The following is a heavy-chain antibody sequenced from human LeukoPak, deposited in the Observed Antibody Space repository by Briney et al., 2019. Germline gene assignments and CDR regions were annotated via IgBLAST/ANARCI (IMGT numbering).Heavy chain of an antibody. CDR1: GDSISSYY. D-gene: IGHD3-16*01. CDR2: IHTSGST. Sequence: SETLSLTCTVSGDSISSYYWSWIRQPPGKGLEWIGYIHTSGSTNYNPSLKSRVTISVDTSKNQSSLKLSSVTAADTAVYYCARRRMLGVSGGCCWFDPWGQGTLVTVSS. V-gene: IGHV4-4*09. J-gene: IGHJ5*02. CDR3: ARRRMLGVSGGCCWFDP.